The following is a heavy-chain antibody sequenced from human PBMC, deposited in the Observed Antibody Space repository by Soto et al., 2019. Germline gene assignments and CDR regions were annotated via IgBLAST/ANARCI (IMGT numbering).Heavy chain of an antibody. V-gene: IGHV4-30-4*01. CDR3: ARATYDSSTYYLDY. CDR2: IYYTGNT. CDR1: GASISGGDYY. J-gene: IGHJ4*02. Sequence: QVQLRESGPGLVKPSQTLCLTCTVSGASISGGDYYWTWIRQPPGKGLEWIGSIYYTGNTYSNPSLESRLSISVDPSNNQFALRLTSVTAPDTAIYYCARATYDSSTYYLDYWGQGTLVTVSS. D-gene: IGHD3-22*01.